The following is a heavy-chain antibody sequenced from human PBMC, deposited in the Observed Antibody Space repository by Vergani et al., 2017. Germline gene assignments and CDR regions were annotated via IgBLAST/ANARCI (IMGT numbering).Heavy chain of an antibody. CDR3: ARGPDNIAAPPPPVSYYFDY. D-gene: IGHD6-13*01. CDR2: ISSSSSTI. Sequence: EVQLLESGGRLVQPGGSLRLSCAASGFTFSSYAMSWVRQAPGKGLEWVSYISSSSSTIYYADSVKGRFTISRDNAKNSLYLQMNSLRAEDTAVYYCARGPDNIAAPPPPVSYYFDYWGQGTLVTVSS. J-gene: IGHJ4*02. CDR1: GFTFSSYA. V-gene: IGHV3-48*01.